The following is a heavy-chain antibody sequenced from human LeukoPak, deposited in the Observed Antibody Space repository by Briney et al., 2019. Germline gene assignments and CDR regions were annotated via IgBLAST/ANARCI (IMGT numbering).Heavy chain of an antibody. V-gene: IGHV3-30*02. J-gene: IGHJ6*03. CDR1: GFTFSSYG. CDR3: AKVGDSSSLVKYYYYMDV. D-gene: IGHD6-6*01. CDR2: IRYDGSNK. Sequence: PGGSLRLSCAASGFTFSSYGMHWVRQAPGKGLEWVAFIRYDGSNKYYADSVKGRFTISRDNSKNTLYLQMNSLRAEDTAVYYCAKVGDSSSLVKYYYYMDVWGKGTTVTVSS.